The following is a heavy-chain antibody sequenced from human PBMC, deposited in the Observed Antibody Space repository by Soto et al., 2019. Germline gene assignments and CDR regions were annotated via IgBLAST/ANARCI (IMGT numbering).Heavy chain of an antibody. D-gene: IGHD3-22*01. V-gene: IGHV4-30-2*01. CDR3: ACTYYYDSSGYPEYFQH. Sequence: SETLSLTCALSGASISSGGYPWSWIRQPPGKGLEWIGYIYHSGSTYYNPSLKSRVTISVDRSKNQFSLKLSSVTAADTAVYYCACTYYYDSSGYPEYFQHWGQGTLVTVSS. CDR2: IYHSGST. CDR1: GASISSGGYP. J-gene: IGHJ1*01.